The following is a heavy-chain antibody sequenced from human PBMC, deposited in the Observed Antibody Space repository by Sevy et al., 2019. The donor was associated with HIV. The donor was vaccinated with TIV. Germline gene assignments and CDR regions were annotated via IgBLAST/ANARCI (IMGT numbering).Heavy chain of an antibody. D-gene: IGHD5-12*01. CDR1: GYTFTNYF. Sequence: ASVKVSCKASGYTFTNYFMHWVRQAPGQGLEWMGIINPSGGGTSYVKKFQGRVTMTRDRFTSTVYMEVRSLRSEDTAAYYCERGVGYSGWDPDYWGQGTLVTVSS. J-gene: IGHJ4*02. CDR2: INPSGGGT. CDR3: ERGVGYSGWDPDY. V-gene: IGHV1-46*01.